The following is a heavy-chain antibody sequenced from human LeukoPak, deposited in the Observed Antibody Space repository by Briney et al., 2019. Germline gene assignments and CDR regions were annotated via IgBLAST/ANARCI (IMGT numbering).Heavy chain of an antibody. V-gene: IGHV3-23*01. CDR1: GFSFNTYG. CDR2: ITKSGDST. D-gene: IGHD1-26*01. J-gene: IGHJ4*02. CDR3: AKDRVGATLYFDY. Sequence: GGSLRLSCAASGFSFNTYGMNWVRQAPGKGLEWVSSITKSGDSTYYAGSVKGRFTISRDNSKNTLYLQMNSLRAEDTAVYYCAKDRVGATLYFDYWGQGTLVTVSS.